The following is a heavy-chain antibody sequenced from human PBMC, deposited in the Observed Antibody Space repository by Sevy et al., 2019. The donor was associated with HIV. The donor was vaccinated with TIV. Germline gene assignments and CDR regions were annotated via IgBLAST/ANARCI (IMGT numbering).Heavy chain of an antibody. D-gene: IGHD6-25*01. J-gene: IGHJ6*03. CDR1: GFMFSSYA. CDR2: VSGSGAST. Sequence: GGSLRLSCAASGFMFSSYAMSWVRQAPGKGLEWVSSVSGSGASTYYADSVKGRITISRDNSKNTLYLQMSSLRVEDTAVYYCAKNPAAGSYYYMDVWGKGTTVTVSS. CDR3: AKNPAAGSYYYMDV. V-gene: IGHV3-23*01.